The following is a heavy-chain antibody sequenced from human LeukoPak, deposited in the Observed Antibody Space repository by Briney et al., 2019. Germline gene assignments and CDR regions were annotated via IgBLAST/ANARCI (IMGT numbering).Heavy chain of an antibody. J-gene: IGHJ4*02. CDR1: GFTFDDYG. V-gene: IGHV3-20*04. CDR2: IIWNGGRT. CDR3: ARGYGSGSYLY. D-gene: IGHD3-10*01. Sequence: RTGGSLRLSCAASGFTFDDYGMSWVRQAPGKGLEWVSGIIWNGGRTGYADSVKGRFTISRDNAKNSLYLQMNSLRAEDTALYYCARGYGSGSYLYWGQGTLVSVSS.